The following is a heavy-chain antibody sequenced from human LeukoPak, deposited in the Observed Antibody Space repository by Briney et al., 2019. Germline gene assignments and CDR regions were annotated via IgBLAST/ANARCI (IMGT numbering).Heavy chain of an antibody. V-gene: IGHV1-2*04. CDR1: GYTFTGYY. Sequence: ASVKVSCKASGYTFTGYYMHWVRQAPGQGLEWMGWINPNSGGTNYAQKFQGWVTMTRDTPISTAYMELSRLRSDDTAVYYCARSLSLILTGARENWFDPWGQGTLVTVSS. CDR2: INPNSGGT. J-gene: IGHJ5*02. D-gene: IGHD3-9*01. CDR3: ARSLSLILTGARENWFDP.